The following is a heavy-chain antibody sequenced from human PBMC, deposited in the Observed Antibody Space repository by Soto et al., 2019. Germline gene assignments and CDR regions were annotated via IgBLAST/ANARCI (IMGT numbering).Heavy chain of an antibody. CDR2: IYPGDSDT. Sequence: PGESLKISCNGSGYSFTIYWIGWVRQMPGKGLEWMGIIYPGDSDTRYSPSFQGQVTISADKSISTAYLQWSSLKASDTAMYYCARHGGYYYDSSGAFDIWGQGTMVTVSS. CDR1: GYSFTIYW. V-gene: IGHV5-51*01. CDR3: ARHGGYYYDSSGAFDI. J-gene: IGHJ3*02. D-gene: IGHD3-22*01.